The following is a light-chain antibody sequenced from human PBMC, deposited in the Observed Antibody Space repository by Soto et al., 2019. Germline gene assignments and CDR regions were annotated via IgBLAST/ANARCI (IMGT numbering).Light chain of an antibody. CDR3: ISYTGAYTLV. J-gene: IGLJ1*01. CDR1: SSDVGAYNY. V-gene: IGLV2-14*01. CDR2: EVS. Sequence: QSALAQPASVSGSPGQSIAISCTGTSSDVGAYNYVSWYQQHPGKAPKLIVHEVSDRPSGVSDRFSGSKSGNTASLTISGLQAEDESDYYCISYTGAYTLVFGTGPKVTVL.